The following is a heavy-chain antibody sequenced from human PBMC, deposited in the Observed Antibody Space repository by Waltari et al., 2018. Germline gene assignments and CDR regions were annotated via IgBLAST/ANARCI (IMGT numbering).Heavy chain of an antibody. V-gene: IGHV3-23*01. Sequence: EVQLLESGGGLVQPGGSLRLSCAASGFTFSSYAMSWVRQAPGQGLEWVSAISGSGGSTYYADSVKGRFTISRDNSKNTLYLQMNSLRAEDTAVYYCARDALGYCSGGSCYFSYFDYWGQGTLVTVSS. CDR2: ISGSGGST. CDR1: GFTFSSYA. J-gene: IGHJ4*02. CDR3: ARDALGYCSGGSCYFSYFDY. D-gene: IGHD2-15*01.